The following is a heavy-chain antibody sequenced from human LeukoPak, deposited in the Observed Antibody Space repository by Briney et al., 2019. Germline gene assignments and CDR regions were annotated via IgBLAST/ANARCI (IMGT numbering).Heavy chain of an antibody. CDR3: GRFGYEAAVDL. CDR1: GFTFSNYW. Sequence: GGSLRLSCAASGFTFSNYWMTWVRQAPGQGPEFLANIKPTGSETYYVDPVKGRFTISRDNAKNFLFLQMNSRRGEDTAVYSCGRFGYEAAVDLWGRGTLVTVSS. V-gene: IGHV3-7*01. CDR2: IKPTGSET. D-gene: IGHD6-13*01. J-gene: IGHJ4*02.